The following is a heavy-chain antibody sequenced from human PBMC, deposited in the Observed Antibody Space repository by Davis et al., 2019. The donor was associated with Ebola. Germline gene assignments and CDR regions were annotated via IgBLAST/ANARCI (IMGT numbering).Heavy chain of an antibody. V-gene: IGHV1-18*04. J-gene: IGHJ4*02. Sequence: AASVKVSCKASGYTFTSHGISWVRQAPGQALEWMGWISAYSGDTKYAQKVQGRVTMTRDTSTSTVYMKLSSLRFDDTAVYYCERGRYINSPALWGQGTLVTVSS. CDR2: ISAYSGDT. D-gene: IGHD3-9*01. CDR1: GYTFTSHG. CDR3: ERGRYINSPAL.